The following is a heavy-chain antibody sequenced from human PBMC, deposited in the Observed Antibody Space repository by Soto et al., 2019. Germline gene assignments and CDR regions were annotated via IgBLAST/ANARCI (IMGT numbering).Heavy chain of an antibody. Sequence: QVQLQESGPGLVKPSQTLSLTCTVSGGSINSAGYYWSWLRQHPAKGLEWIGYIYYSGSTHYNPSLSSRVTISVDTSQSQFFLKLSSVTASDTAVYYCARFKSYDILTGHYFRTLDIWGKGTMVTVSS. J-gene: IGHJ3*02. CDR1: GGSINSAGYY. CDR3: ARFKSYDILTGHYFRTLDI. D-gene: IGHD3-9*01. CDR2: IYYSGST. V-gene: IGHV4-31*03.